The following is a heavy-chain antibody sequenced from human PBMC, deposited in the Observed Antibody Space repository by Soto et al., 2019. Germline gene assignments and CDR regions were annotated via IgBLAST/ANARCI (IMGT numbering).Heavy chain of an antibody. CDR2: IYYSGST. V-gene: IGHV4-61*01. Sequence: SETLSLTCTFSVGSVISGSYYWSWLRQPPGKGLEWIGYIYYSGSTYYNPSLKSRVTVSVDTSKNQFSLNLRSVTAADTAVYYCARLPSRHLVDYWGQGTLVTVSS. CDR1: VGSVISGSYY. D-gene: IGHD3-3*02. CDR3: ARLPSRHLVDY. J-gene: IGHJ4*02.